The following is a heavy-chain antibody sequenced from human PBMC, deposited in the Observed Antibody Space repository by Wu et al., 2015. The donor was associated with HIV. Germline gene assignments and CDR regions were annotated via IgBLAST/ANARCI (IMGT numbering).Heavy chain of an antibody. Sequence: QVQLVQSGAEVKKPGASVKVSCKASGYTFTGYYMHWVRQAPGQGLEWMGWINPNSGGTNYAQKFQGRVTMTRDTSISTAYMELSRLRSDDTAVYYCARGPLGPPGYVVVPAAARGPYYYMDVWGKGTTVTVSS. CDR2: INPNSGGT. CDR1: GYTFTGYY. J-gene: IGHJ6*03. V-gene: IGHV1-2*02. CDR3: ARGPLGPPGYVVVPAAARGPYYYMDV. D-gene: IGHD2-2*01.